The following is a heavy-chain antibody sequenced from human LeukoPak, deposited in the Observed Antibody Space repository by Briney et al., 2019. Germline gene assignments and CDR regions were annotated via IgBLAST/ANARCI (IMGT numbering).Heavy chain of an antibody. Sequence: GSLRLSCAASGFTFSSYSMNWVRQAPGKGLEWVSSISSSSSYVYYADSVKGRFTISRDNAKNSLYLQMNSLRAEDTAVYYCARDSRYCSSTSCYGYWGQGTLVTVSS. V-gene: IGHV3-21*01. CDR3: ARDSRYCSSTSCYGY. D-gene: IGHD2-2*01. J-gene: IGHJ4*02. CDR2: ISSSSSYV. CDR1: GFTFSSYS.